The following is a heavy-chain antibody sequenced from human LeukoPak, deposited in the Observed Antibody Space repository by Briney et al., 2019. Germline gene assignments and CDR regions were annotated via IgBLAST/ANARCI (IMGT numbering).Heavy chain of an antibody. Sequence: GGSLRLSCAASGFTFSSYAMHWGRQAPGEGLEYVSAISSNGGSTYYANSAKGRFTISRNNSKNTLYLQMGSMRAEDMAVYYCARADSWFKVVAPFDIWGQGTMVTVSS. J-gene: IGHJ3*02. CDR1: GFTFSSYA. CDR3: ARADSWFKVVAPFDI. D-gene: IGHD2-15*01. CDR2: ISSNGGST. V-gene: IGHV3-64*01.